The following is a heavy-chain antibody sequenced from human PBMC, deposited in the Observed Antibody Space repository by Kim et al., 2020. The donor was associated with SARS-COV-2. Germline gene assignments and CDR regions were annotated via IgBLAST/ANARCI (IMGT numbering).Heavy chain of an antibody. CDR3: ARDRHSSSWYKSYGMDV. V-gene: IGHV1-18*04. Sequence: ASVKVSCKASGYTFTSYGISWVRQAPGQGLEWMGWISAYNGNTNYAQKLQGRVTMTTDTSTSTAYMELRSLRSDDTAVYYCARDRHSSSWYKSYGMDVWGQGTTVTVSS. J-gene: IGHJ6*02. D-gene: IGHD6-13*01. CDR1: GYTFTSYG. CDR2: ISAYNGNT.